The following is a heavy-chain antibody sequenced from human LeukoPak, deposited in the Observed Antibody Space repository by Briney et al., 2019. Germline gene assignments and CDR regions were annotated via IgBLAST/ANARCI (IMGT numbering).Heavy chain of an antibody. D-gene: IGHD2-2*01. CDR3: AKAIHIVVVPAAVDY. CDR2: ISGSGGST. V-gene: IGHV3-23*01. CDR1: GFTFSSYA. J-gene: IGHJ4*02. Sequence: PGRSLRLSCAASGFTFSSYAMSWVRQAPGKGLEWVSAISGSGGSTYYADSVKGRFTISRDNSKNTLYLQMNSLRAEDTAVYYCAKAIHIVVVPAAVDYWGQGTLVTVSS.